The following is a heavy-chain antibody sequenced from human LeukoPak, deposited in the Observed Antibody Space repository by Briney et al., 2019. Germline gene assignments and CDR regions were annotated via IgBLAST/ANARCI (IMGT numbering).Heavy chain of an antibody. CDR2: IYYGRTT. J-gene: IGHJ4*02. CDR3: VRHDGRGGATMGALDS. D-gene: IGHD5-12*01. V-gene: IGHV4-39*01. Sequence: SETLSLTCTVSAGSISSSSHHWGWIRQSPGKGLEWIGSIYYGRTTYYNPSLNSRVTISIVTSRNQFSLQLNSVTAADTAVYYCVRHDGRGGATMGALDSWGQGSLVTVSS. CDR1: AGSISSSSHH.